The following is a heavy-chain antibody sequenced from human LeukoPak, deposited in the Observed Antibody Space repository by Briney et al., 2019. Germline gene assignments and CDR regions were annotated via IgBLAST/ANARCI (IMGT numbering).Heavy chain of an antibody. J-gene: IGHJ5*02. V-gene: IGHV1-2*02. D-gene: IGHD2-15*01. CDR2: INANSGGT. Sequence: ASVKVSCKASGYIFTGYYMHWVRQAPGQGLEWMGWINANSGGTKYAQKFQGRVTMTRDTSISTAYMELSSLRSEDTAVYYCARVDCSGGSCYLNWFDPWGQGTLVTVSS. CDR3: ARVDCSGGSCYLNWFDP. CDR1: GYIFTGYY.